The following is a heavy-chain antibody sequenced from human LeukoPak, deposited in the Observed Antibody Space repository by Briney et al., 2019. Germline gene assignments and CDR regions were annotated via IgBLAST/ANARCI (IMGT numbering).Heavy chain of an antibody. V-gene: IGHV5-51*01. Sequence: GESLKISCKGSGYNFTSYWIGWVRQMPGKGLEWMGIIYPGDSDTRYSPSFQGQVTISADKSISTAYLHWSSLKASDTAMYYCARRATVTTSGYWYYYYMDVWGKGTTVTVSS. CDR1: GYNFTSYW. CDR3: ARRATVTTSGYWYYYYMDV. D-gene: IGHD4-11*01. J-gene: IGHJ6*03. CDR2: IYPGDSDT.